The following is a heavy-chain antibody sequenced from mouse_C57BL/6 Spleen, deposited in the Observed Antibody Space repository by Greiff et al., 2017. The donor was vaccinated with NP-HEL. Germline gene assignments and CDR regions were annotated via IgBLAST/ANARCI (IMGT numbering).Heavy chain of an antibody. D-gene: IGHD1-1*01. CDR1: GYTFTSYT. Sequence: VQLQPSGAELARPGASVKMSCKASGYTFTSYTMHWVKQRPGQGLEWIGYINPSSGYTKYNQKFKDKATLTADKSSSTAYMQLSSLTSEDSAVYDCARSEAYSDWGQGTLVTVAA. CDR2: INPSSGYT. J-gene: IGHJ3*01. CDR3: ARSEAYSD. V-gene: IGHV1-4*01.